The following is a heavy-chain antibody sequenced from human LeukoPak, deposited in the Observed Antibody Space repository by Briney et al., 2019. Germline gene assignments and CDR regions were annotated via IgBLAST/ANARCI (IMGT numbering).Heavy chain of an antibody. V-gene: IGHV3-11*01. CDR3: ARDQRGIQLWSYFDY. J-gene: IGHJ4*02. CDR1: GFTFSDYY. D-gene: IGHD5-18*01. CDR2: ISSSGSTI. Sequence: PGGSLRLSCAASGFTFSDYYMSWIRQAPGKGLEWVSYISSSGSTIYYADSVKGRFTISRDNAKDSLYLQMNSLRAEDTAVYYCARDQRGIQLWSYFDYWGQGTLVTVSS.